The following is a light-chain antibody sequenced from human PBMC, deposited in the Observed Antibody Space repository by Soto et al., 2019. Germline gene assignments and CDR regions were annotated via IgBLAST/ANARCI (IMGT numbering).Light chain of an antibody. CDR2: AAF. CDR1: QSISSW. Sequence: DIQMTQSPSTLSASVGSRVTITCRASQSISSWLAWYQQKKGKAPKLMIYAAFTLHSGVPARFSGSRYGTDFNLTISSLQPEDFATYYCQQVNSYPQTFGQGTRLEIK. CDR3: QQVNSYPQT. V-gene: IGKV1-5*01. J-gene: IGKJ5*01.